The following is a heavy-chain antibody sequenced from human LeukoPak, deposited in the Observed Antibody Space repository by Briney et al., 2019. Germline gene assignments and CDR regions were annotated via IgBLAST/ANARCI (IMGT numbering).Heavy chain of an antibody. CDR1: GYTFTSYG. CDR3: ARDRGGYTTPYYFDY. J-gene: IGHJ4*02. Sequence: ASVNVSCKASGYTFTSYGISWVRQAPGQGLEWMGWISAYNGNTNYAQKLQGRVTMTTDTSTSTAYMELRSLGSDDTAVYYCARDRGGYTTPYYFDYWGQGTLVTVSS. D-gene: IGHD5-12*01. CDR2: ISAYNGNT. V-gene: IGHV1-18*01.